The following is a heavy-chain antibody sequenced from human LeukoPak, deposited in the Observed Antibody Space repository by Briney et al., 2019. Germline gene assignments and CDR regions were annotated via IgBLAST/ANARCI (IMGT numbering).Heavy chain of an antibody. D-gene: IGHD4-17*01. V-gene: IGHV3-23*01. Sequence: PGGSLRLSCAASGSTFSSYAMSWVRQAPGKGLEWVSAISGSGGSTYYADSVKGRFTISRDNSKNTLYLQMNSLRAEDTAVYYCAKDLTFYGDYGVDYWGQGTLVTVSS. CDR3: AKDLTFYGDYGVDY. CDR1: GSTFSSYA. CDR2: ISGSGGST. J-gene: IGHJ4*02.